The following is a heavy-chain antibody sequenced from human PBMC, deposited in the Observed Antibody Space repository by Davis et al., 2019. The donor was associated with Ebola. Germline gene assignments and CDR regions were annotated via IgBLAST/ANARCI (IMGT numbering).Heavy chain of an antibody. V-gene: IGHV4-34*01. Sequence: MPSETLSLTCAVYGGSFSGYYWSWIRQPPGKGLEWIGEINHSRSTNYNPSLKSRVTISVDTSKNQFSLKLSSVTAADTAVYYCARESYYDILNWFDPWGQGTLVTVSS. CDR1: GGSFSGYY. J-gene: IGHJ5*02. D-gene: IGHD3-9*01. CDR2: INHSRST. CDR3: ARESYYDILNWFDP.